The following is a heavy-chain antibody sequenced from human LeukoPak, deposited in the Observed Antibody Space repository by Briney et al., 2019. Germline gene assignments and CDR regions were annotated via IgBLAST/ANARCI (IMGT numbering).Heavy chain of an antibody. CDR1: GYTFTSYD. CDR3: ARMSGYSYGSGY. CDR2: MNPNSGGT. V-gene: IGHV1-2*02. Sequence: ASVKVSCKASGYTFTSYDINWVRQATGQGLEWMGWMNPNSGGTNYAQKFQGRVTMTRDTSISTAYMELSRLRSDDTAVYYCARMSGYSYGSGYWGQGTLVTVSS. D-gene: IGHD5-18*01. J-gene: IGHJ4*02.